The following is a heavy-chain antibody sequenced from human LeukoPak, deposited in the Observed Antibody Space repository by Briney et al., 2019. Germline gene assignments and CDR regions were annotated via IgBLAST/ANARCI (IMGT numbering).Heavy chain of an antibody. Sequence: GGSLRLSCVASGFAFSHHYMHWVRQAPGKGLVWVSRIDIDGNTNYADSVKGRFTISRDNTKDTVYLQMNSLRAEDTAVYYCARSTREIDYWGQGTLVTVFS. J-gene: IGHJ4*02. D-gene: IGHD2-2*01. CDR2: IDIDGNT. CDR3: ARSTREIDY. V-gene: IGHV3-74*01. CDR1: GFAFSHHY.